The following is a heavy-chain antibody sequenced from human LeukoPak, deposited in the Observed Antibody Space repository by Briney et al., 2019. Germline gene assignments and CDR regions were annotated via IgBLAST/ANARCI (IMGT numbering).Heavy chain of an antibody. CDR3: AREACPYRLCYYDSSGYSLNYYFDY. CDR2: ISYDGSNK. J-gene: IGHJ4*02. CDR1: GFTFSSYA. V-gene: IGHV3-30-3*01. D-gene: IGHD3-22*01. Sequence: GGSLRLSCAASGFTFSSYAMHWVRQAPGNGLEWVAVISYDGSNKYYADSVKGRFTISRDHYKNTLYLQMNSLRAEDTAVYYCAREACPYRLCYYDSSGYSLNYYFDYWGQGPLVTVSS.